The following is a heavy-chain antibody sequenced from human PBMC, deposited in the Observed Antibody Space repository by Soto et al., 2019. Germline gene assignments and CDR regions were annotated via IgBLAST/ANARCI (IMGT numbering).Heavy chain of an antibody. J-gene: IGHJ4*02. CDR2: IIPILGIA. CDR3: ARLLYYDSSGYPVDY. Sequence: SVKVSCKVSGGTFSSYAISWVRQAPGQGLEWMGRIIPILGIANYAQKFQGRVTITADKSTSTAYMELSSLRSEDTAVYYCARLLYYDSSGYPVDYWGQGTLVTVSS. D-gene: IGHD3-22*01. V-gene: IGHV1-69*04. CDR1: GGTFSSYA.